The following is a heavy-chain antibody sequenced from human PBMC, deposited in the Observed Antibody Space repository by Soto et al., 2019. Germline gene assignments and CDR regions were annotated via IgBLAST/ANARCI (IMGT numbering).Heavy chain of an antibody. J-gene: IGHJ4*02. CDR1: GFTFSNYW. Sequence: EVQLVESGGGLVQPGGSLRLSCAGSGFTFSNYWMHWVRQAPGKGLEWVSRIDHDGPTDYADSVRGRFTISRDNAENTLYLQMNRLGPEDTAVYYCVRDSHGDYWGQGTLVTVSS. V-gene: IGHV3-74*01. CDR2: IDHDGPT. CDR3: VRDSHGDY.